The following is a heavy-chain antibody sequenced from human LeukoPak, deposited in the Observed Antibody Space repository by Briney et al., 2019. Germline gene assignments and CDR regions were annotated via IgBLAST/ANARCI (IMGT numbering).Heavy chain of an antibody. CDR1: GGSISSGSYY. J-gene: IGHJ4*02. CDR3: ARERDYVWGSYRYSPCFDY. Sequence: SQTLSLTCTVPGGSISSGSYYWSWIRQPAGKGLEWIGRIYTSGSTNYNPSLKSRVTISVDTSKNQFSLKLSSVTAADTAVYYCARERDYVWGSYRYSPCFDYWGQGTLVTVSS. D-gene: IGHD3-16*02. V-gene: IGHV4-61*02. CDR2: IYTSGST.